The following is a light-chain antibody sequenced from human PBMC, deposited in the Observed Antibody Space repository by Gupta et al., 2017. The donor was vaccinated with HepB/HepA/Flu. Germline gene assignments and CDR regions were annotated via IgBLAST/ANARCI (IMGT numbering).Light chain of an antibody. V-gene: IGKV1-39*01. CDR3: QQSLNVPIT. Sequence: DIQMTQSPSSVSASVGDRVTISCRASRPISRYLNWYQQRPGRAPKLVLHATSTLSNGVPSRFRGTGSGTDFTLTIDSVQPEDLGTYYCQQSLNVPITFGQGTRLDIK. CDR2: ATS. J-gene: IGKJ5*01. CDR1: RPISRY.